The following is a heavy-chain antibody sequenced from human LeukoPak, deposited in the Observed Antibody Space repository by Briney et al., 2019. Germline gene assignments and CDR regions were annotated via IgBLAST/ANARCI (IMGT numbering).Heavy chain of an antibody. V-gene: IGHV4-59*01. D-gene: IGHD3-10*01. CDR2: IYYSGST. Sequence: SETLSLTCTVSGGSISSYYWSWIRQPPGKGLEWIGYIYYSGSTNYNPSLKSRVTISVDTSKNHLSLKLRSVTAADTAVYYCARTGLLWFGELSPYFDYWGQGTLVTVSS. CDR1: GGSISSYY. CDR3: ARTGLLWFGELSPYFDY. J-gene: IGHJ4*02.